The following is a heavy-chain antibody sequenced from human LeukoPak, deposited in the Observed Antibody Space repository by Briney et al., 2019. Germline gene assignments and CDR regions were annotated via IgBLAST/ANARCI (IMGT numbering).Heavy chain of an antibody. J-gene: IGHJ4*02. CDR2: IKQDGSEN. Sequence: GWSLRLSCAASGFTFSSYWMSWVRQAPGKGREWVANIKQDGSENYYVDSVKGRFTIARDNAKNSLYLQMNSLRAEDTAVYYCARGPLITMVRGVIISRGYWGQGTLVTVSS. CDR3: ARGPLITMVRGVIISRGY. V-gene: IGHV3-7*01. D-gene: IGHD3-10*01. CDR1: GFTFSSYW.